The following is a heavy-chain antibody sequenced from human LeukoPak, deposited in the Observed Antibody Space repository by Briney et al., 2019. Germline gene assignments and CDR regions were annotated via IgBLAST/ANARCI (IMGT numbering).Heavy chain of an antibody. D-gene: IGHD3-10*01. J-gene: IGHJ4*02. CDR3: ARSTSGAIWFGETIDY. CDR2: ISSSSSYI. CDR1: GFTFSSYS. V-gene: IGHV3-21*01. Sequence: PGGSLRLSCAASGFTFSSYSVSWVRQAPGKGLEWVSSISSSSSYIYYADSVKGRFTISRDNAKNSLYLQMNSLRAEDTAVYYCARSTSGAIWFGETIDYWGQGTLVTVSS.